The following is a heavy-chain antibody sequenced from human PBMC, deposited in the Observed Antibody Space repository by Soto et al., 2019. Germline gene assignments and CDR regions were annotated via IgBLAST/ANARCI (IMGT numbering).Heavy chain of an antibody. D-gene: IGHD3-16*01. J-gene: IGHJ4*02. V-gene: IGHV4-31*03. CDR1: GGSISSGCYY. CDR3: ARVRAQGESFDY. CDR2: IYYSGST. Sequence: SETISLTCTVAGGSISSGCYYWSWKHQHPGKGLEWIGYIYYSGSTYYNPSLKSRVTISVDTSKNQFSLKLSSVTAADTAVYYCARVRAQGESFDYWGQGTLVTVSS.